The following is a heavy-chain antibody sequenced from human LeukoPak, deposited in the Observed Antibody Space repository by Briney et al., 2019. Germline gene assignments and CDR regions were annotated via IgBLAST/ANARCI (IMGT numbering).Heavy chain of an antibody. D-gene: IGHD3-9*01. Sequence: SETLSLTCTVSGGSLSSGSYYWVWIRQPPGKGLEWIGSVYYGGSTHYNPSLKSRVTISMDTSKNQFSLRLSSVTAADTAVYYCARDADYDTLTGYSGFDYWGQGTLVPVSS. J-gene: IGHJ4*02. V-gene: IGHV4-39*07. CDR3: ARDADYDTLTGYSGFDY. CDR1: GGSLSSGSYY. CDR2: VYYGGST.